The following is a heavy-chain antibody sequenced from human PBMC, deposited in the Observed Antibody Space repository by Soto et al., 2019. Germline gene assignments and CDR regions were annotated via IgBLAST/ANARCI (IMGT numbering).Heavy chain of an antibody. CDR2: VTGSGGST. Sequence: EVQLLESGGGLVQPGGSLRLSCAASGFTFSSYAMSWVRQAPGKGLEWVSAVTGSGGSTYYADSVKGRFTISRDNSKNTLYLQMNSLRAEDTAVYYCAKDPGYSSSWYYWGQGTLVTVSS. D-gene: IGHD6-13*01. CDR1: GFTFSSYA. CDR3: AKDPGYSSSWYY. V-gene: IGHV3-23*01. J-gene: IGHJ4*02.